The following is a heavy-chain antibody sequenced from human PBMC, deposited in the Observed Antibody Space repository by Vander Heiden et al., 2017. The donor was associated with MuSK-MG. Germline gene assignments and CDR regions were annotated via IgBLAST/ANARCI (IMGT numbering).Heavy chain of an antibody. D-gene: IGHD4-17*01. V-gene: IGHV3-33*01. Sequence: QVQLVESGGGVVQPGRSLRLSCAASGFPFSSYGMHWVRQAPGKGLEWVAVIWYDGSNKYYADSVKGRFTISRDNSKNTLYLQMNSLRAEDTAVYYCARGTTVVPPLDYWGQGTLVTVSS. CDR3: ARGTTVVPPLDY. J-gene: IGHJ4*02. CDR2: IWYDGSNK. CDR1: GFPFSSYG.